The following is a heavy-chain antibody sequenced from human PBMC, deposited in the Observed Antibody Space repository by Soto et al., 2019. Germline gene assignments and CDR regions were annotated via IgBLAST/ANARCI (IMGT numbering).Heavy chain of an antibody. Sequence: QITLKESGPTLVKPTQTLTLTCTFSGFSLSTSGVGVGWIRQPPGKALEWLAVIYWDDDKRYSPSLKSRLTITKDPSKNQVVLTMTNMDPVDTATYYCAHVYGGYDNFAYWGQGTLVTVSS. CDR2: IYWDDDK. CDR1: GFSLSTSGVG. CDR3: AHVYGGYDNFAY. J-gene: IGHJ4*02. D-gene: IGHD5-12*01. V-gene: IGHV2-5*02.